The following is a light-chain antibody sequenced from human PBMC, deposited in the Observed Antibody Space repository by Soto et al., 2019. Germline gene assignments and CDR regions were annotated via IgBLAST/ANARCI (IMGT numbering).Light chain of an antibody. CDR2: AAS. CDR1: QSISSY. V-gene: IGKV1-39*01. CDR3: QQSYITPLT. J-gene: IGKJ1*01. Sequence: DIHMTQSPSSLSASVGDRVTITCRASQSISSYLNWYQQKPGKAPELLIYAASSLQSGVPSRFSGSGSGTDFTLTISSLQPEEFATYYCQQSYITPLTFGQGTKVDIK.